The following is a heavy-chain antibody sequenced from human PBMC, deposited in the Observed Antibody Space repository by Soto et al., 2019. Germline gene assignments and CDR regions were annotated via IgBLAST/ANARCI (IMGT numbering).Heavy chain of an antibody. Sequence: QITLKESGPTLVKPTQTLTLTCTFSGFSLSTRGVGVGWIRQPPRKALEWLALIYWDDDEGYSASLKNRLTITKDTAKNPVVLKMTNMDPVDTATYYCAHRPRGYSYHFDYWGQGTLVIVSS. V-gene: IGHV2-5*02. D-gene: IGHD5-18*01. CDR1: GFSLSTRGVG. J-gene: IGHJ4*02. CDR2: IYWDDDE. CDR3: AHRPRGYSYHFDY.